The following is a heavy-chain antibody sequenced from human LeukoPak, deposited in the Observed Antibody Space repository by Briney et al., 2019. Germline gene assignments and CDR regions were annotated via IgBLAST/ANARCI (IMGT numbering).Heavy chain of an antibody. J-gene: IGHJ4*02. CDR1: GFTFSSYG. Sequence: GRSLRLSCAASGFTFSSYGMHWVRQAPGKGLEWVAVISYDGSNKYYADSVKGRFTISRDNSKNTLYLQMNSLRAEDTAVYYCAKAGYSSGWSNTEFFDYWGQGTLVTVSS. D-gene: IGHD6-19*01. CDR3: AKAGYSSGWSNTEFFDY. V-gene: IGHV3-30*18. CDR2: ISYDGSNK.